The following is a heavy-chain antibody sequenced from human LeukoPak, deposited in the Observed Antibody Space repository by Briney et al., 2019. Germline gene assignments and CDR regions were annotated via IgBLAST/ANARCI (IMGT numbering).Heavy chain of an antibody. J-gene: IGHJ4*02. CDR3: AKDTPTTGYHLDS. Sequence: GGSLRLSCAASGFNFSSYSMNWVRQAPGKGLEWVSSISSSSSYIYYADSVKGRFTISRDNAKNSLYLQMNSLRVEDTAVYYCAKDTPTTGYHLDSWGQGTLVTVSS. D-gene: IGHD1-1*01. V-gene: IGHV3-21*01. CDR2: ISSSSSYI. CDR1: GFNFSSYS.